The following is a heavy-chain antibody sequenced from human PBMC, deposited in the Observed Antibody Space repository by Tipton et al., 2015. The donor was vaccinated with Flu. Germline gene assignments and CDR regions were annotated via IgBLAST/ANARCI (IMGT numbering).Heavy chain of an antibody. Sequence: TLSLTCTVSGGSITTYHWSWIRQSPGKGLEWIGYIYDSGSTNYNPSLKSRVTISVDTSKNQFSLKLTSVTAADTAVYYCARRDYDILTGSRAFDIWGQGTMVTVSP. CDR1: GGSITTYH. D-gene: IGHD3-9*01. V-gene: IGHV4-59*08. J-gene: IGHJ3*02. CDR2: IYDSGST. CDR3: ARRDYDILTGSRAFDI.